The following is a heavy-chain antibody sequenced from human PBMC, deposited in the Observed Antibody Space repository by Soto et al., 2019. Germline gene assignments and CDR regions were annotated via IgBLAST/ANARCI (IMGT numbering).Heavy chain of an antibody. Sequence: QVQLVQSGTEVKRPGDSVKVSCKASGYTFTGYYVHWVRQAPGQGLEWMGWINPNSGDTYLAQRFQGRVTMNRDTSIRTAYRELRGLTSADTAEYYCAKGGAIVAAGTRVYLYNAMDVWGQGTTVTVSS. V-gene: IGHV1-2*02. J-gene: IGHJ6*02. CDR3: AKGGAIVAAGTRVYLYNAMDV. D-gene: IGHD1-26*01. CDR2: INPNSGDT. CDR1: GYTFTGYY.